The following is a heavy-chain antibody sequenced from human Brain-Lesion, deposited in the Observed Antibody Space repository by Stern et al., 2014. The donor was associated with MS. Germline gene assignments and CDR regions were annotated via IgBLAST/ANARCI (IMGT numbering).Heavy chain of an antibody. CDR2: IYYSGNT. J-gene: IGHJ5*02. V-gene: IGHV4-39*01. CDR3: AGEEDIRYCSGGSCTGNWFDP. CDR1: GGSVSSTSYA. D-gene: IGHD2-15*01. Sequence: VQLVQSGPGLVKPSETLSLTCTVAGGSVSSTSYAWAWIRQPPGKGLEWIGTIYYSGNTYYSPSLQSRLTISLDTSKNQFSLQLRFVTAADTAVYYCAGEEDIRYCSGGSCTGNWFDPWGQGTLVTVSS.